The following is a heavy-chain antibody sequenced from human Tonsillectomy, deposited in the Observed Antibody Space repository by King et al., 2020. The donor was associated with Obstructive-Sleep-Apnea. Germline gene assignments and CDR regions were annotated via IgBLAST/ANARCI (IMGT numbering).Heavy chain of an antibody. Sequence: VQLVESGGGVVQPGRSLRLSCAASGFTFSSYAMHWVRQAPGKGLEWVAVISYDLSNKYYADSVKGRFTISRDNFKNTLYLQMNSLRAEDTAGYYCARVGVGYCSSTSCFARNSFDYWGQGTLVTVSS. V-gene: IGHV3-30-3*01. CDR1: GFTFSSYA. J-gene: IGHJ4*02. CDR2: ISYDLSNK. D-gene: IGHD2-2*01. CDR3: ARVGVGYCSSTSCFARNSFDY.